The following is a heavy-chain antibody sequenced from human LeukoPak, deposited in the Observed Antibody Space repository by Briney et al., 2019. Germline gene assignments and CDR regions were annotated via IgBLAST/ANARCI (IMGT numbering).Heavy chain of an antibody. CDR3: ARHERDIVRMLYAGMFDS. J-gene: IGHJ4*02. Sequence: KPSETLSLTCSVSNYSIGSGYYWGWIRQSPGKGLEWIGSIYHTGNIYYNPSLKSRVTISVDRSKNHVSLRLTSVTAADTAVYYCARHERDIVRMLYAGMFDSWGQGTLLTVSS. D-gene: IGHD2-8*01. V-gene: IGHV4-38-2*01. CDR2: IYHTGNI. CDR1: NYSIGSGYY.